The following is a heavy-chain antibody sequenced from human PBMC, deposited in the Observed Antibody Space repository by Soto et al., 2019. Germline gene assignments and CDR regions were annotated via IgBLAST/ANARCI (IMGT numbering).Heavy chain of an antibody. CDR1: GFTVSSNY. V-gene: IGHV3-53*04. J-gene: IGHJ6*03. CDR2: IYSGGST. CDR3: ASTSFRSSWCSGIRKECYYMDV. Sequence: GVSLRLSCAASGFTVSSNYICWVRQAPGKGLERVSVIYSGGSTYYADSVKCRFTISIHNSKNTLYLHLNSLRAEDTAVYYCASTSFRSSWCSGIRKECYYMDVWGKGTTVTVSS. D-gene: IGHD6-13*01.